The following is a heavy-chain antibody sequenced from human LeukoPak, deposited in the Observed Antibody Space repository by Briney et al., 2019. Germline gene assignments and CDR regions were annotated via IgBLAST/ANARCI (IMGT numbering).Heavy chain of an antibody. CDR1: GFTFSSYG. V-gene: IGHV3-30*18. J-gene: IGHJ4*02. CDR2: ISYDGSNK. D-gene: IGHD5-12*01. Sequence: GGSLRLSCAASGFTFSSYGMHWVRKAPGKGLEWVAVISYDGSNKYYADSVKGRFTISRDNSKNTLYLQMNSLRAEDTAVYYCAKPPGTYDPNAQFDYWGQGTLVTVSS. CDR3: AKPPGTYDPNAQFDY.